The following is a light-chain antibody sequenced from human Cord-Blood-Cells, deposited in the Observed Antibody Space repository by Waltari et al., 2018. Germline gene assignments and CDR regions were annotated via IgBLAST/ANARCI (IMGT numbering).Light chain of an antibody. J-gene: IGKJ3*01. CDR1: PSVLYSSNKKND. CDR2: WAS. CDR3: QQYYSTPFT. V-gene: IGKV4-1*01. Sequence: DIVRTQSQDHLAVSLRVRATINWNSSPSVLYSSNKKNDVGWYQQKPGQPPSLLIYWASTRESCVPDRFSGSGSWTDFTLTISSLQAEYVSVYYCQQYYSTPFTFGPGPKVDI.